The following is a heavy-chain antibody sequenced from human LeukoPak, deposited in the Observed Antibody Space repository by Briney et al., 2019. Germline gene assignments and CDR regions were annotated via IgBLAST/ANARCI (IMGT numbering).Heavy chain of an antibody. CDR2: IYYSGST. D-gene: IGHD1-26*01. CDR1: GGSISSYY. Sequence: NPSETLSLTCTVSGGSISSYYWSWIRLPPGKGLEWIGYIYYSGSTNYNPSLKSRVTISVDTSKNQFSLKLSSVTAADTAVYYCAREGAPTSYYYYMDVWGKGTTVTVSS. CDR3: AREGAPTSYYYYMDV. V-gene: IGHV4-59*01. J-gene: IGHJ6*03.